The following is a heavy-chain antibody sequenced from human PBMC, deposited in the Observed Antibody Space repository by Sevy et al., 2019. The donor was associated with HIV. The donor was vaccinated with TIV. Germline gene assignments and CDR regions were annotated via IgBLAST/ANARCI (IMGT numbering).Heavy chain of an antibody. D-gene: IGHD3-22*01. CDR1: GFTFRIYA. J-gene: IGHJ4*02. V-gene: IGHV3-23*01. CDR2: ISGSGSST. Sequence: GGPLRLSCTTSGFTFRIYAMSWVRQAPGKGLEWVSAISGSGSSTYYADSMKGRFTISRDNSKNTLYLQMNSLRAEDTAVFYCAKEGGSHYDTSGSFDDWGQGTRVTVSS. CDR3: AKEGGSHYDTSGSFDD.